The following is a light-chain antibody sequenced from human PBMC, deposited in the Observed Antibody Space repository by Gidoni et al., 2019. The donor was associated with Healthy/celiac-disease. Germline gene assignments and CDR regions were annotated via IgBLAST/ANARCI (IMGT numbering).Light chain of an antibody. CDR3: QQYGSSPRT. J-gene: IGKJ1*01. V-gene: IGKV3-20*01. CDR1: QSVSSSY. CDR2: GAS. Sequence: ELVLTQSPGTLSLSPGESATLSCRASQSVSSSYLAWYQQKPGQAPRLLIHGASSRATGIPDRFSGSGSGTDFTLTISRLEPEDFAVYYCQQYGSSPRTFGQGTKVEIK.